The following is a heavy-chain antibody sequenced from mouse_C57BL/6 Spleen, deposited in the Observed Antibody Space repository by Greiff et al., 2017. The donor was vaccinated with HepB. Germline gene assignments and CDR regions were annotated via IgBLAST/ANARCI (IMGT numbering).Heavy chain of an antibody. CDR1: GYTFTGYW. D-gene: IGHD1-1*01. CDR2: ILPGSGST. Sequence: QVQLKESGAELMKPGASVKLSCKATGYTFTGYWIEWVKQRPGHGLEWIGEILPGSGSTNYNEKFKGKATFTADTSSNTAYMQLSSLTTEDSAIYYCARLRDSYGSSYYAMDYWGQGTSVTVSS. V-gene: IGHV1-9*01. J-gene: IGHJ4*01. CDR3: ARLRDSYGSSYYAMDY.